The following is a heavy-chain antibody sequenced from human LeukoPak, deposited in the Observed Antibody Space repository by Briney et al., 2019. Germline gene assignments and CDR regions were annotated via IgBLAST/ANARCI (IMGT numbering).Heavy chain of an antibody. CDR2: IYYSGST. V-gene: IGHV4-39*02. Sequence: SETLSLTCTVSGGSISSSSYYWGWIRQPPGKGLEWIGSIYYSGSTYYNPSLKSRVTISVDTSKNQFSLKLSSVTAANTAVYYCARDYDSSSWYRWFDPWGQGTLVTVSS. J-gene: IGHJ5*02. D-gene: IGHD6-13*01. CDR1: GGSISSSSYY. CDR3: ARDYDSSSWYRWFDP.